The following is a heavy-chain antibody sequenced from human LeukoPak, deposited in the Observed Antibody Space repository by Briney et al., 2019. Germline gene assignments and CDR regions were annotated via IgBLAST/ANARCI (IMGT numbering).Heavy chain of an antibody. CDR1: GFTFTNHI. J-gene: IGHJ5*02. CDR2: ISYDGSNK. D-gene: IGHD6-13*01. V-gene: IGHV3-30*18. Sequence: GGSLRLSCAASGFTFTNHIMHWVRQAPGKGLEWVAVISYDGSNKYYADSVKGRFTISRDNSKNTLYLQMNSLRAEDTAVYYCAKSSSSWTNWFDPWGQGTLVTVSS. CDR3: AKSSSSWTNWFDP.